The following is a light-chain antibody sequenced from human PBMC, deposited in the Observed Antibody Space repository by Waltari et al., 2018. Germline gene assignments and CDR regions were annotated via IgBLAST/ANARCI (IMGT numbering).Light chain of an antibody. V-gene: IGKV3-20*01. CDR2: GAS. J-gene: IGKJ4*01. Sequence: VLTQSPGTLSLSPGERVTLSCRASQSVSNTYLAWYQRKPGQAPRLLIYGASSRATGIPDRFSGSGSGTEFTFTINALEPEDSAVYFCQQYNYSPLTFGGGTRVEIK. CDR1: QSVSNTY. CDR3: QQYNYSPLT.